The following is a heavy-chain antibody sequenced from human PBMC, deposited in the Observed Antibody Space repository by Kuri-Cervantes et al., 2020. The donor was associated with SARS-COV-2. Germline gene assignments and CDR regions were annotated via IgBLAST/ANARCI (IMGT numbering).Heavy chain of an antibody. J-gene: IGHJ4*02. D-gene: IGHD5-12*01. CDR1: GGSFSGYY. CDR3: ARARSRGYDYGY. CDR2: INHSAST. Sequence: SQTLSLTCAVYGGSFSGYYWSWIRQPPGKGLEWVGAINHSASTNYNPSLKSRVAISVDTSKNQFSLKRSSVTAADTAVYYCARARSRGYDYGYWGQGTLVTVSS. V-gene: IGHV4-34*01.